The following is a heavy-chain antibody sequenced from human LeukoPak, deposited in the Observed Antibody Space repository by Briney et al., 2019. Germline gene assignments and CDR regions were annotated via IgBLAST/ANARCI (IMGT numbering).Heavy chain of an antibody. CDR1: GGSISSYY. CDR2: IYYSGST. J-gene: IGHJ6*02. Sequence: SETLSLTCTVSGGSISSYYWSWIRQPPGKGLEWIGYIYYSGSTNYNPSLKSRVTISVDTSKNQFSLKLSSVTAADTAVYYCARLPGAMVRGVITTAYYYYYYGMDVWGQGTTATVSS. V-gene: IGHV4-59*08. D-gene: IGHD3-10*01. CDR3: ARLPGAMVRGVITTAYYYYYYGMDV.